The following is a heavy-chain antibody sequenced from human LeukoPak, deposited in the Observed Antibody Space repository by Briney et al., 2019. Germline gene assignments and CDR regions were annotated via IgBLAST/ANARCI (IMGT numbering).Heavy chain of an antibody. CDR3: ARGGYGDYAVDAFDI. V-gene: IGHV4-59*01. D-gene: IGHD4-17*01. CDR1: GGSISSYY. Sequence: SSETLSLTCTVSGGSISSYYWSWIRQPPGKGLEWIGYIYYSGSTNYNPSLKSRVTISVDTSKNQFSLKLSSVTAADTAVYYCARGGYGDYAVDAFDIWGQGTMVTVSS. J-gene: IGHJ3*02. CDR2: IYYSGST.